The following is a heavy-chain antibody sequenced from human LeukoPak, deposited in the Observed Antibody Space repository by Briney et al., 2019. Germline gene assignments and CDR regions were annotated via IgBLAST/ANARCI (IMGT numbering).Heavy chain of an antibody. J-gene: IGHJ4*02. CDR1: GLTFSSYS. V-gene: IGHV3-21*01. Sequence: GVRLPLSYAASGLTFSSYSMNWVRPAPGKGREWVSSISSSSSYIYYADSVKGRFTISRDNAKNSLYLQMNSLRAEDTAVYYCATRAYWGQGTLVTVSS. CDR3: ATRAY. CDR2: ISSSSSYI.